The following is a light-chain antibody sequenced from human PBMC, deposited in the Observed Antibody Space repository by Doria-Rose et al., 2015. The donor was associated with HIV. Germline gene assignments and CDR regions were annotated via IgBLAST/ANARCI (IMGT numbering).Light chain of an antibody. CDR3: QQYYDTPS. Sequence: TQSPESLGMSLGERATLNCKSNQSLLYTSKNYLAWYQQKPGQPPNLLIDWASARQSGVTARFSGSGSGTDFTLTISSLEAEDVAVYYCQQYYDTPSFGPGTTVDIK. V-gene: IGKV4-1*01. CDR2: WAS. CDR1: QSLLYTSKNY. J-gene: IGKJ3*01.